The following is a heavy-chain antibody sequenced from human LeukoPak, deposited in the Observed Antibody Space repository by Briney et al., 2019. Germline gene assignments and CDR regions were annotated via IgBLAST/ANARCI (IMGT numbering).Heavy chain of an antibody. D-gene: IGHD3-3*01. CDR2: INSDGSST. CDR1: GFTFSSYW. J-gene: IGHJ4*02. Sequence: GGSLRLSCAASGFTFSSYWMHWVRQAPGKGLVWVSRINSDGSSTSYADSVKGRFTTSRDNAKNTLYLQMNSLRAEDTAVYYCARSPPTIFGVVIILDYWGQGTLVTVSS. CDR3: ARSPPTIFGVVIILDY. V-gene: IGHV3-74*01.